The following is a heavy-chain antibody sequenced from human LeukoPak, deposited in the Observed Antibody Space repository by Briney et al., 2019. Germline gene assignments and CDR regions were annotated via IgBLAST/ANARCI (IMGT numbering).Heavy chain of an antibody. Sequence: QPGGSLSLSCAASGFTFKNYWMTWVRQPPGKGLEWVANIKSDGSETYCVDSVKGRFTISRDNAKNSLYLQMNSLRAEDTAVYYCARGGYKTTDYWGQGTLVTVSS. D-gene: IGHD2-2*02. CDR2: IKSDGSET. J-gene: IGHJ4*02. CDR1: GFTFKNYW. V-gene: IGHV3-7*05. CDR3: ARGGYKTTDY.